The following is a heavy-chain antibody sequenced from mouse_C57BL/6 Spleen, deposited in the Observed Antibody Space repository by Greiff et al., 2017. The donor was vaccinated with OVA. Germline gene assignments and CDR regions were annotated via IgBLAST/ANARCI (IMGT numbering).Heavy chain of an antibody. J-gene: IGHJ4*01. Sequence: QVQLQQPGAELVRPGSSVKLSCKASGYTFTSYWMHWVKQRPIQGLEWIGNIDPSDSETHYNQKFKDKATLTVDKSSSTAYMQLSSLTSEDSAVDYCARSYSNYDYYAMDYWGQGTSVTVSS. CDR2: IDPSDSET. V-gene: IGHV1-52*01. CDR3: ARSYSNYDYYAMDY. CDR1: GYTFTSYW. D-gene: IGHD2-5*01.